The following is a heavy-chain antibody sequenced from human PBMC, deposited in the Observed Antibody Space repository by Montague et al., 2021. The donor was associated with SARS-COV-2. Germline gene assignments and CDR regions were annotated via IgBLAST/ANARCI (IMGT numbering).Heavy chain of an antibody. V-gene: IGHV2-5*01. CDR1: GFSLSTPNVG. CDR2: IYSNDEK. Sequence: PALVKPTQTLTLTCTFSGFSLSTPNVGVGWIRQPPGKALEWVAVIYSNDEKRYSPSLRNRLIITKDTAKNQVVLSLTYVDPVDTATYYCAHLIRYYDIFTGIPFDYWGQGSQVTVSS. J-gene: IGHJ4*02. CDR3: AHLIRYYDIFTGIPFDY. D-gene: IGHD3-9*01.